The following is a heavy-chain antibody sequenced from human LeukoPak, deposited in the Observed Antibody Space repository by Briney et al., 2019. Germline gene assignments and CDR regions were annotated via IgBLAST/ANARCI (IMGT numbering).Heavy chain of an antibody. CDR3: AKDSAGGGLDPYYDSSGYTFDY. V-gene: IGHV3-30*18. D-gene: IGHD3-22*01. CDR2: ISYDGSNK. CDR1: GFTFSSYG. Sequence: HPGGSLRLSCAASGFTFSSYGMHWVRQAPGKGLEWVAVISYDGSNKYFADSVKGRFTISRDNSKNTLYLQMNSLRAEDTAVYYCAKDSAGGGLDPYYDSSGYTFDYWGQGTLVTVSS. J-gene: IGHJ4*02.